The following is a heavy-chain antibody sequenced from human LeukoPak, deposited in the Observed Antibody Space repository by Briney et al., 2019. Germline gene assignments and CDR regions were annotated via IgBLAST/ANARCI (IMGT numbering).Heavy chain of an antibody. CDR3: ASFAPYCSGGSCYYYGMDV. Sequence: RPGGSLRLSCAASGFTFDDYDMSWVRQAPGKGLEWVSGINWNGGSTGYADSAKGRFTISRDNAKNSLYLQMNSLRAEDTAVYYCASFAPYCSGGSCYYYGMDVWGQGTTVTVSS. D-gene: IGHD2-15*01. J-gene: IGHJ6*02. CDR2: INWNGGST. CDR1: GFTFDDYD. V-gene: IGHV3-20*04.